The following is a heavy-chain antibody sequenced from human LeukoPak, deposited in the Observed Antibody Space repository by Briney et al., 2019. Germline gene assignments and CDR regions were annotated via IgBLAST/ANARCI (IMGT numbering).Heavy chain of an antibody. V-gene: IGHV3-33*01. J-gene: IGHJ4*02. CDR3: ARGSRGGDGYYFDY. Sequence: GGSLRLSCAASRFTFSSYGMHWVRQAPGKGLEWVAVIWYDGSNKYYADSVKGRFTISRDNSKNTLYLQMNSLRAEDTAVYYCARGSRGGDGYYFDYWGQGTLVTVSS. D-gene: IGHD3-10*01. CDR1: RFTFSSYG. CDR2: IWYDGSNK.